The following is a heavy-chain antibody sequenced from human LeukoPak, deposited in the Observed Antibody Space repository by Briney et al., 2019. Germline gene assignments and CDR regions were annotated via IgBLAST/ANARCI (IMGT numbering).Heavy chain of an antibody. Sequence: GESLKVSCKGSGYSFTSYWIGWVRQMPGKGLEWMGIIYPGDSDTRYSPSFQGQVTISADKSISTTYLQWSSLKASDTAMYYCARASGETMVRGVVNDYWGQGTLVTVSS. CDR2: IYPGDSDT. CDR3: ARASGETMVRGVVNDY. V-gene: IGHV5-51*01. D-gene: IGHD3-10*01. CDR1: GYSFTSYW. J-gene: IGHJ4*02.